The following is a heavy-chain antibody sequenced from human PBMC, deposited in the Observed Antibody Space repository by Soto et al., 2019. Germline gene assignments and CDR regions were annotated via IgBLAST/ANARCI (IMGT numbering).Heavy chain of an antibody. CDR2: INAYNGNT. V-gene: IGHV1-18*01. CDR1: GYIFTTYA. Sequence: ASVKVSCKASGYIFTTYAIHWVRQAPGQSLEWMGWINAYNGNTNYAQKLQGRVTITTDTSTSTAYMELRSLRSDDTAVYYCARGSPPRYCSSTSCYSVDWFDPWGQGTLVTVSS. J-gene: IGHJ5*02. CDR3: ARGSPPRYCSSTSCYSVDWFDP. D-gene: IGHD2-2*01.